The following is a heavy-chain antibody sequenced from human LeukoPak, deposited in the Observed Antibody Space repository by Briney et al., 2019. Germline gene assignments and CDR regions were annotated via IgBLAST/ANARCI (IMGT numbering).Heavy chain of an antibody. CDR1: GGSFSGYY. J-gene: IGHJ5*02. CDR2: INHSGST. CDR3: ARHRDDYGDYGWFDP. V-gene: IGHV4-34*01. D-gene: IGHD4-17*01. Sequence: SETLSLTCAVYGGSFSGYYWSWIRQPPGKGLEWIGEINHSGSTNYNPSLKRRVTISVDTSKNQFSLKLSSVTAADTAVYYCARHRDDYGDYGWFDPWGQGTLVTVSS.